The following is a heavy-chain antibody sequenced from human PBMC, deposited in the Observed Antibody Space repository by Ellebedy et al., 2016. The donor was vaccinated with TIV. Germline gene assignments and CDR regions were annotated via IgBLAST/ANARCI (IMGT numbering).Heavy chain of an antibody. V-gene: IGHV3-23*01. Sequence: GESLKISCAASGFTFSSYAMSWVRQAPGRRLEWVSAISGSGGSTHYVDSVRGRFTISRDNSKNTLYLQMTSLRAEETAVYYCAKAPTAIFAHFYYYYYYMDVWGKGTTVTVSS. CDR3: AKAPTAIFAHFYYYYYYMDV. J-gene: IGHJ6*03. D-gene: IGHD2/OR15-2a*01. CDR2: ISGSGGST. CDR1: GFTFSSYA.